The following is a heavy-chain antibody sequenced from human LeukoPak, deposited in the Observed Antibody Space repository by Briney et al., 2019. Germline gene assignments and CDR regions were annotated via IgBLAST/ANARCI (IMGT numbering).Heavy chain of an antibody. J-gene: IGHJ4*02. CDR3: ARDGTYYDIKGGFDY. CDR2: ISSSSSYI. V-gene: IGHV3-21*01. CDR1: GFTFSSCS. D-gene: IGHD3-9*01. Sequence: GGSLRLSCAASGFTFSSCSMNWVRQAPGKGLEWVSSISSSSSYIYYADSVKGRFTISRDNAKNSLYLQMNSLRAEDTAVYYCARDGTYYDIKGGFDYWGQGTLVTVSS.